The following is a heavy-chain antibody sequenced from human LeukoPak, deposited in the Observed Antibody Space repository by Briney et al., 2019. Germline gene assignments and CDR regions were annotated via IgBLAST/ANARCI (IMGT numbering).Heavy chain of an antibody. J-gene: IGHJ4*02. Sequence: GGSLRLSCAASGFTFSSYWMSWVRQAPGKGLEWVANIKQDGSEKYYVDSVKGRFTISRDNAKNSLYLQMNSLRAEDTAVYYCARDQGYSGSYYDNWGQGALVTVSS. D-gene: IGHD1-26*01. V-gene: IGHV3-7*01. CDR1: GFTFSSYW. CDR2: IKQDGSEK. CDR3: ARDQGYSGSYYDN.